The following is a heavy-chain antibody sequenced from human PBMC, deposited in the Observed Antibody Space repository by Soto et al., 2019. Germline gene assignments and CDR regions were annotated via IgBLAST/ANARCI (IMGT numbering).Heavy chain of an antibody. CDR2: IYYSGST. Sequence: SETLSLTCTVSGGSISSGGYYWSWIRQHPGKGLEWIGYIYYSGSTYYNPSLKSRVTISVDTSKNQFSLKLSSVTAAATAVYYCARDQAAQHSEGLLRPRRWFDPWGQGTLVTVSS. CDR3: ARDQAAQHSEGLLRPRRWFDP. CDR1: GGSISSGGYY. D-gene: IGHD2-15*01. J-gene: IGHJ5*02. V-gene: IGHV4-31*03.